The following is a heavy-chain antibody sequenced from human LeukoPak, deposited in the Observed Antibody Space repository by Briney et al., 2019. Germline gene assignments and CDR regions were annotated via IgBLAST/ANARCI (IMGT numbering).Heavy chain of an antibody. Sequence: GGSLRLSCAASGFMFTTYWMSWVRQAPGKGLEWVANINQDGSEKYYVDSLKGRFTVSRDNAKNSLYLQMNSLRAEDTAVYYCASCLRRELPTVLFDYWGQGTLVTVSS. J-gene: IGHJ4*02. CDR1: GFMFTTYW. D-gene: IGHD1-26*01. CDR2: INQDGSEK. V-gene: IGHV3-7*03. CDR3: ASCLRRELPTVLFDY.